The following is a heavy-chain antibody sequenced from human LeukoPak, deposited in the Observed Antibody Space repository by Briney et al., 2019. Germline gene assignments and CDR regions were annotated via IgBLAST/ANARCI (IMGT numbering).Heavy chain of an antibody. CDR1: GFTFSGSA. CDR3: TPSLYDILTGSDY. V-gene: IGHV3-73*01. J-gene: IGHJ4*02. Sequence: GGSLRLSCAASGFTFSGSAMHWVRQASGKGLEWVGRIRSKANSYATAYAASVKGRFTISRDDSKNTAYLQMNSLKTEDTAVYYCTPSLYDILTGSDYWGQGTMVTVSS. D-gene: IGHD3-9*01. CDR2: IRSKANSYAT.